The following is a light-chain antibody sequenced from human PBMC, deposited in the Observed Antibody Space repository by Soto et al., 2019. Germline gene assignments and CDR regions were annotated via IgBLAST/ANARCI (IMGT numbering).Light chain of an antibody. J-gene: IGKJ2*01. V-gene: IGKV3-11*01. CDR3: HHRSNWPPEDT. Sequence: EVLLTQSPATLSFTPGESATLSCRASQPINTYLGWYLQKSGQSPRPLIYDASNRAADIPARFSASGFGTDFTLTISSLKPEDFGTYYCHHRSNWPPEDTFGQGTKLEI. CDR2: DAS. CDR1: QPINTY.